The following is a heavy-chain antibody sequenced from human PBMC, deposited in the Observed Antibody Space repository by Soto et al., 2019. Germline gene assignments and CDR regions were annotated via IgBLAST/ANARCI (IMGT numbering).Heavy chain of an antibody. CDR1: GGSISSYY. J-gene: IGHJ4*02. D-gene: IGHD5-18*01. CDR2: IYYSGST. V-gene: IGHV4-59*01. CDR3: ATVGYSYVFDY. Sequence: SETLSLTCTVSGGSISSYYWSWIRQPPGKGLEWIGYIYYSGSTNYNPSLKSRVTISVDTSKNQFSLKLSSVTAADTAVYYCATVGYSYVFDYWGQGTLVTVSS.